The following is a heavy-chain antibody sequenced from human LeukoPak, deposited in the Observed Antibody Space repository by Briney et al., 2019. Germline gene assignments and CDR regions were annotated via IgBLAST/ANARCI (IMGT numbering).Heavy chain of an antibody. Sequence: GGSLRLSCAASGFTFDDYAMHWVRQGPGKGLEWVSGISWNSGSIGYADSVKGRFTISRDNAKNSLYLQMNSLRAEDTAVYYCARMGTRGYCSSTSCYDASDYWGQGTLVTVSS. J-gene: IGHJ4*02. CDR2: ISWNSGSI. CDR3: ARMGTRGYCSSTSCYDASDY. CDR1: GFTFDDYA. D-gene: IGHD2-2*01. V-gene: IGHV3-9*01.